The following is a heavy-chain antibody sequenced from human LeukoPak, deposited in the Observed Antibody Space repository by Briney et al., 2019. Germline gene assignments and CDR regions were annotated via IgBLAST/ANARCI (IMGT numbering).Heavy chain of an antibody. CDR1: GFTFNNYA. D-gene: IGHD4-17*01. CDR3: GIYGDYHSDYYGMDV. CDR2: ITGTNDAT. J-gene: IGHJ6*02. V-gene: IGHV3-23*01. Sequence: GGSLRLSCAASGFTFNNYAMTWVRQPPGKGLEWVSTITGTNDATYYAGSVKGRFTISRDSSKNTLYLQMSSLRAEDTAVYYCGIYGDYHSDYYGMDVWGQGTTVTVSS.